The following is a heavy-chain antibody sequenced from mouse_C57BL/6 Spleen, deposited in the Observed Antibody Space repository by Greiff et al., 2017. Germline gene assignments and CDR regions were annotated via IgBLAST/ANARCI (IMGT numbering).Heavy chain of an antibody. Sequence: QVHVKQSGAELVKPGASVKISCKASGYAFSGYWMNWVKQRPGKGLEWIGQIYPGDGGTNYNGKFKGKATLTADKSSSTAYMQLRSLTSEDSAVYFCARGEVFAYWGQGTLVTVSA. CDR1: GYAFSGYW. V-gene: IGHV1-80*01. J-gene: IGHJ3*01. CDR2: IYPGDGGT. CDR3: ARGEVFAY.